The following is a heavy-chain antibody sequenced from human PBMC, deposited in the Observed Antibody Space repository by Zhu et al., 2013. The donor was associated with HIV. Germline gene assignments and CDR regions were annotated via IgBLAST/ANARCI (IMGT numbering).Heavy chain of an antibody. CDR3: ARDQWELRVFDY. CDR1: GYTFTSYA. CDR2: INAGNGNT. Sequence: QVQLVQSGAEVKKPGASVKVSCKASGYTFTSYAMHWVRQAPGQRLEWMGWINAGNGNTKYSQKFQGRVTITRDTSASTAYMELSSLRSEDTAVYYCARDQWELRVFDYWGQGTLVTVSS. V-gene: IGHV1-3*01. D-gene: IGHD1-26*01. J-gene: IGHJ4*02.